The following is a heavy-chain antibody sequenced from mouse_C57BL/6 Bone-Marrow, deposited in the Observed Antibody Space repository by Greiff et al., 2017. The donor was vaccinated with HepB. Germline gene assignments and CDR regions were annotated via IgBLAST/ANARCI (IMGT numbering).Heavy chain of an antibody. D-gene: IGHD2-3*01. J-gene: IGHJ2*01. Sequence: EVKLMESGEGLVKPGGSLKLSCAASGFTFSSYAMSWVRQTPEKRLEWVAYISSGGDYTYYSDTVKGRFTISRDNARNTLYLQMSSLKSEDTAMYYCTRVVYDGYYNYFDYWGQGNTLTVSS. CDR2: ISSGGDYT. CDR1: GFTFSSYA. CDR3: TRVVYDGYYNYFDY. V-gene: IGHV5-9-1*02.